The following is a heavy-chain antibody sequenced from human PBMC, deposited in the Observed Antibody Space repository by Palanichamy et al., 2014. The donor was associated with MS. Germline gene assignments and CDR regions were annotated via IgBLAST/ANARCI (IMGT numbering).Heavy chain of an antibody. CDR2: IYWDDDR. Sequence: QINLEGVWAHAGETHTDLTLTCTFSGFSLSTSGVGVGWIRQPPGKALEWLALIYWDDDRRYSPSLKSRLTITKDTSKNQVVLTMTNMDPVDTATYYCAHRPRGYSYVDYWGQGTLVTVSS. CDR1: GFSLSTSGVG. J-gene: IGHJ4*02. V-gene: IGHV2-5*02. D-gene: IGHD5-18*01. CDR3: AHRPRGYSYVDY.